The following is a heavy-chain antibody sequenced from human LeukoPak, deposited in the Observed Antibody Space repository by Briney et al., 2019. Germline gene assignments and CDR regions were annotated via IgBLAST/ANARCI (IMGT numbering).Heavy chain of an antibody. CDR1: GYTFTSYG. CDR2: ISAYNGNT. Sequence: ASVKVSCKASGYTFTSYGISWVRQAPGQGLEWMGWISAYNGNTNYAQKLQGRVTMTTDTSTSTAYMELRSLRSDDTAVYYCARERFMVRGVIYYYYMDVWGKGTTVTISS. J-gene: IGHJ6*03. V-gene: IGHV1-18*01. D-gene: IGHD3-10*01. CDR3: ARERFMVRGVIYYYYMDV.